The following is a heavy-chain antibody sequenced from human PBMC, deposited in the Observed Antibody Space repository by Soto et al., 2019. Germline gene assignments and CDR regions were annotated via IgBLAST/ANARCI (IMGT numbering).Heavy chain of an antibody. D-gene: IGHD3-10*01. Sequence: SETLSLTCAVYGGTFSEYDWCWIRLAPGKGLEWIGDILYSGSSNYNPSLKNRVTISVDTSKSQFSLQLTSVTAADTAVYYCARVLFCFGATTQIDSWGQGDLVTVSS. CDR2: ILYSGSS. J-gene: IGHJ4*02. CDR3: ARVLFCFGATTQIDS. CDR1: GGTFSEYD. V-gene: IGHV4-34*08.